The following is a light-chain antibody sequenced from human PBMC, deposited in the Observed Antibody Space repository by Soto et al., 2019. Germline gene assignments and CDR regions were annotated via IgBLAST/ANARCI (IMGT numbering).Light chain of an antibody. J-gene: IGKJ5*01. CDR2: DAS. CDR1: QSLSSY. Sequence: EIVLTQSPATLSLSPGERATLSCRSSQSLSSYLGWYRQKPGQAPRLLIYDASNRATGIPARFSGSGSGTDFTLTISSLEPEDFAVYYCQQRTTWPITFGQGTRLEIK. CDR3: QQRTTWPIT. V-gene: IGKV3-11*01.